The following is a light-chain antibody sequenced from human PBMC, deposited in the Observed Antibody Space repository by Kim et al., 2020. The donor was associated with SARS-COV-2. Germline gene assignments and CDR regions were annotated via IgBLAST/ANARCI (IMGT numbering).Light chain of an antibody. V-gene: IGLV3-25*03. J-gene: IGLJ3*02. CDR3: QSADGTNTWV. CDR2: RDT. CDR1: ALAKQY. Sequence: SYELTQPPSVSVSPGQTARITCSGDALAKQYAYWYQQKAGQAPVLVIYRDTERPSGIPERFSGSSSGTTVTLTISGVQAEDEADYYCQSADGTNTWVFGGGTQLTVL.